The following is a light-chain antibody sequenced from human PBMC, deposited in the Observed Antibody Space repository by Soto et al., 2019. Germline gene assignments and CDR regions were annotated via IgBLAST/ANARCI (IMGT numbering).Light chain of an antibody. Sequence: EIVLTQSPGTLSLSPGERATLSCRASQSVSSSYLAWYQQKPGQAPRLLIYGASSRATGIPDRFSGSGPGTDFTLTISRLEPEDFAVYYCQQYGSSPQTFGQGTRVE. V-gene: IGKV3-20*01. J-gene: IGKJ1*01. CDR1: QSVSSSY. CDR2: GAS. CDR3: QQYGSSPQT.